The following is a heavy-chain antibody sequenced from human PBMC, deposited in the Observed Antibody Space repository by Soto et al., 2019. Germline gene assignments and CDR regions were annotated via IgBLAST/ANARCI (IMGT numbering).Heavy chain of an antibody. CDR1: GGTFSTYT. D-gene: IGHD4-4*01. Sequence: QVQLVQSGAEVKKPGSSVKVSCKASGGTFSTYTITWVRQAPGQGLEWMGRIIPIIGIINYAQKFQGRVTISAEKFTGTAYMEMTGLRSDDKAVYYCAGEPDSHYNDSHASSYPWGQGTLVTVSS. CDR2: IIPIIGII. CDR3: AGEPDSHYNDSHASSYP. J-gene: IGHJ5*02. V-gene: IGHV1-69*08.